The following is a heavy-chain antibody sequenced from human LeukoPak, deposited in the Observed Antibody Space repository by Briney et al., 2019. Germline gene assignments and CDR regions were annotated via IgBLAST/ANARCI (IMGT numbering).Heavy chain of an antibody. CDR1: GGSISSGGYY. Sequence: KPSETLSHTCTVSGGSISSGGYYCSWIRQHPGKGLEWVGYIYYSGSTYYNPSLQSRVTISVDTSKNQFSLKLNSVTAADTAVYYCARDRGDSSGYTVTVGAFDIWGQGTMVTVSS. CDR2: IYYSGST. V-gene: IGHV4-31*03. J-gene: IGHJ3*02. D-gene: IGHD3-22*01. CDR3: ARDRGDSSGYTVTVGAFDI.